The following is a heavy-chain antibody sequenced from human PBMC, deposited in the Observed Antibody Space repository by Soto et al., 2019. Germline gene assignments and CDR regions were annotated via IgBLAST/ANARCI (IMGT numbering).Heavy chain of an antibody. Sequence: QVQLVESGGGVVQPGRSLRLSCAASGFTFSSYAMHWVRQAPGKGLEWVAVISYDGSNKYYADSVKGRFTISRDNSKNTLDLQMNSLRAEDTAVYYCAREARGWYFDYWGQGTLVTVSS. CDR3: AREARGWYFDY. V-gene: IGHV3-30-3*01. J-gene: IGHJ4*02. D-gene: IGHD6-19*01. CDR1: GFTFSSYA. CDR2: ISYDGSNK.